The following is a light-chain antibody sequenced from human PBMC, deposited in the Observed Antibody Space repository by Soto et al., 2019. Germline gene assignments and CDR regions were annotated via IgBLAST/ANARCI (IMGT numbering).Light chain of an antibody. Sequence: DIQMTQSPSTLSASVGDRVTVTCRASQSISSWLAWYQQKPGKAPKLLIYDASSLESGVPSRFSGRGSGTEFTLTISSLQPGDFATYYGQHYHSYSPFTFGPGTKVDIK. J-gene: IGKJ3*01. CDR1: QSISSW. CDR3: QHYHSYSPFT. V-gene: IGKV1-5*01. CDR2: DAS.